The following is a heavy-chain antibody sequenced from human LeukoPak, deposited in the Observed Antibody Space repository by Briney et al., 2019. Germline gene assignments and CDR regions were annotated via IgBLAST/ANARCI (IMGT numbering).Heavy chain of an antibody. CDR2: ISSTGGTT. V-gene: IGHV3-23*01. Sequence: GGSLRLSCAASGITFSSYGMSWVRQAPGKGLEWVSSISSTGGTTYYADSVRGRFTISRDNSKNTLYLQMNSLRAEDTAIYYCAKNGDRGAYCTGGTCYPYFYYYMDVWGKGTTVTI. J-gene: IGHJ6*03. CDR1: GITFSSYG. CDR3: AKNGDRGAYCTGGTCYPYFYYYMDV. D-gene: IGHD2-15*01.